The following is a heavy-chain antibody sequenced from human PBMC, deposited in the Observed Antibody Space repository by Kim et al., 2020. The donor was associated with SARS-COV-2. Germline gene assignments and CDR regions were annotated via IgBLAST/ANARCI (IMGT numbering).Heavy chain of an antibody. D-gene: IGHD6-13*01. CDR2: ISSNGGST. J-gene: IGHJ6*02. V-gene: IGHV3-64D*09. CDR3: AKGGGGTAADGTEV. CDR1: GFTFSSYA. Sequence: GGSLRLSCAASGFTFSSYAMHWVRQAPGKGLEYVSAISSNGGSTYYADPVKGRFTISRDNSKNTLYLQMSRLRAEDTAVYYCAKGGGGTAADGTEVWGQGTKVTVSS.